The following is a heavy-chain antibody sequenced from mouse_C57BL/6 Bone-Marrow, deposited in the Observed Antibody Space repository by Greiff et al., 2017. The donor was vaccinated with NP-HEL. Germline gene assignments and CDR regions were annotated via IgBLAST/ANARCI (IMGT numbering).Heavy chain of an antibody. D-gene: IGHD2-3*01. CDR2: SRNKANDYTT. J-gene: IGHJ1*03. V-gene: IGHV7-1*01. CDR1: GFTFSDFY. Sequence: EVMLVESGGGLVQSGRSLRLSCATSGFTFSDFYMEWVRQAPGKGLEWIAASRNKANDYTTEYSASVKGRFIVSRDTSQSILYLQMNALRAEDTAIYYGARDDGYSVFDVWGTGTTVTVSS. CDR3: ARDDGYSVFDV.